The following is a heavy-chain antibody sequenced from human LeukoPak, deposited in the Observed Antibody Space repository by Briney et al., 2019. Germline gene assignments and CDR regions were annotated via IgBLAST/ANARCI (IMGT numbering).Heavy chain of an antibody. J-gene: IGHJ4*02. CDR2: SSGSGGST. CDR1: GFTFSSYA. CDR3: AKPLQTATKYYYFDY. V-gene: IGHV3-23*01. D-gene: IGHD1-1*01. Sequence: PGGSLRHSCAASGFTFSSYAMSWVRQAPGKGLEWVSASSGSGGSTYYADSVKGRFTISRDNSKNTLYLQMNSLRAEDTAVYYCAKPLQTATKYYYFDYWGQGTLVTVSS.